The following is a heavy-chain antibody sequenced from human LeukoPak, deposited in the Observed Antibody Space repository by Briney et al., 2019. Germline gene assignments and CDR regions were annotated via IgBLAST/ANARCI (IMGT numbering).Heavy chain of an antibody. D-gene: IGHD1-26*01. J-gene: IGHJ4*01. Sequence: GGSLRLSCAASGFTFSSYWMHWVRHAPGKGLVWVSRINSDGSSTSYADSVKGRFTVSRDNAKNTLYLQMNSLRAEDTAVYYCARATGSYYSLGYWGQEPWSPSPQ. CDR3: ARATGSYYSLGY. CDR1: GFTFSSYW. V-gene: IGHV3-74*01. CDR2: INSDGSST.